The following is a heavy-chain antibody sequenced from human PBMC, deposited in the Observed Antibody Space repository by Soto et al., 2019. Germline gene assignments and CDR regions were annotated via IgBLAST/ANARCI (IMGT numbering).Heavy chain of an antibody. Sequence: GGSLRLSCAASGFTCSSYGMSWVRQAPGKGLEWVSYISSSGSTIYYADSVKGRFTISRDNAKNSLYLQMNSLRAEDTAVYYCASDSGYYPGGYGMDVWGQGTTVTVSS. V-gene: IGHV3-48*04. J-gene: IGHJ6*02. CDR2: ISSSGSTI. CDR1: GFTCSSYG. CDR3: ASDSGYYPGGYGMDV. D-gene: IGHD3-22*01.